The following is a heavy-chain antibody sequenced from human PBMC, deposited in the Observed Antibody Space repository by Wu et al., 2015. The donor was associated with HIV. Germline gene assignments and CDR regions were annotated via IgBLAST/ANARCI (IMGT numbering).Heavy chain of an antibody. CDR3: ARDYSGSYKD. CDR1: GGTFSSYT. D-gene: IGHD1-26*01. V-gene: IGHV1-69*15. Sequence: QVQLAQSGAEVKKPGSSVRVSCKASGGTFSSYTFHWVRQAPGQGLEWMGSIIPISGTTDYAQKFQGRITITADESTRTTYMELSSLRSEDTAVYYCARDYSGSYKDWGQGTLVTVSS. CDR2: IIPISGTT. J-gene: IGHJ4*02.